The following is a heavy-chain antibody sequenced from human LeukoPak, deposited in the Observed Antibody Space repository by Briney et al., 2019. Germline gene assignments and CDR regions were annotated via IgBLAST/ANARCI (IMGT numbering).Heavy chain of an antibody. CDR3: ARGVPPPVSDSSGYYYDDY. D-gene: IGHD3-22*01. CDR1: GGSFSGYY. V-gene: IGHV4-34*01. CDR2: INHSGST. Sequence: SETLSLTCAVYGGSFSGYYWSWIRQPPGKGLEWIGEINHSGSTNYNPSLKSRVTISVDTSKNQFSPKLSSVTAADTAVYYCARGVPPPVSDSSGYYYDDYWGQGTLVTVSS. J-gene: IGHJ4*02.